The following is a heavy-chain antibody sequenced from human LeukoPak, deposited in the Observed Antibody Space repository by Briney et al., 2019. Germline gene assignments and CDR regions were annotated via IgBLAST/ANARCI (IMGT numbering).Heavy chain of an antibody. CDR1: GGSISSYY. V-gene: IGHV4-59*01. CDR3: ARDLPGSLDAFDI. J-gene: IGHJ3*02. Sequence: SETLSLTYTVSGGSISSYYWSWIRQPPGKGLEWIGYIYYSGSTNYNPSLKSRVTISVDTSKNQFSLKLSSVTAADTAVYYCARDLPGSLDAFDIWGQGTMVTVSS. D-gene: IGHD1-1*01. CDR2: IYYSGST.